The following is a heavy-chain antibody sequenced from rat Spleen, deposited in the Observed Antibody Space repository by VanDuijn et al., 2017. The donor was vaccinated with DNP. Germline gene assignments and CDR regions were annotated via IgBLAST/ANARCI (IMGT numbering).Heavy chain of an antibody. Sequence: EVQLVESGGGLVQPGGSLKLSCAASGFTFSDYYMAWVRQAPTKGLEWVASISPSGGATYYRDSVKGRFTVSRDNAKSSLYLQMDSLRSEDTATYYCARWPGYNPPYAMDAWGQGTSVTVSS. CDR2: ISPSGGAT. J-gene: IGHJ4*01. D-gene: IGHD1-4*01. V-gene: IGHV5-25*01. CDR1: GFTFSDYY. CDR3: ARWPGYNPPYAMDA.